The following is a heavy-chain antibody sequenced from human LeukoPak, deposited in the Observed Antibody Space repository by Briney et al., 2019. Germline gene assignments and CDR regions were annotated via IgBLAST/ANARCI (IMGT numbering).Heavy chain of an antibody. V-gene: IGHV1-8*03. CDR3: ARGQEYQLLSWSRDNWFDP. J-gene: IGHJ5*02. CDR2: MNPNSGNT. CDR1: GYTFTSYD. Sequence: ASVKVSCKASGYTFTSYDINWVRQATGQGLEWMGWMNPNSGNTGYAQKFQGRVTITRNTSISTAYMELSSLRSEDTAVYYCARGQEYQLLSWSRDNWFDPWGQGTLVTVSS. D-gene: IGHD2-2*01.